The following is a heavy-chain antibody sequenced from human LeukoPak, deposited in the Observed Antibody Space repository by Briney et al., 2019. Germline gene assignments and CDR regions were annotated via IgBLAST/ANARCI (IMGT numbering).Heavy chain of an antibody. CDR2: IKQDGSEK. D-gene: IGHD3-3*01. CDR3: ARDRPENYDFWSGYYY. Sequence: PGGSLRLSCAASGFTFSSYWMSWVRQAPGKGLEWVANIKQDGSEKYYVDSVKGRFTISRDNAKNSLYLQMNSLRAEDTAVYYCARDRPENYDFWSGYYYWGQGTLVTVSS. J-gene: IGHJ4*02. CDR1: GFTFSSYW. V-gene: IGHV3-7*05.